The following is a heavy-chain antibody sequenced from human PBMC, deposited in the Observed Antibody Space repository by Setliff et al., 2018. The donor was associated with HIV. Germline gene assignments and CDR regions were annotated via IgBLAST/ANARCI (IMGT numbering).Heavy chain of an antibody. Sequence: PSETLSLTFTVSGTSIRSRFWSWIRQPPGKGLEWIGTIYYSGNTNYNPSLSSPVTMSVDTSRNQFYLTLTSVTAADTAVYYCVRETGDYGFDLWGQGTKVTVSS. CDR1: GTSIRSRF. D-gene: IGHD1-1*01. J-gene: IGHJ6*01. CDR2: IYYSGNT. CDR3: VRETGDYGFDL. V-gene: IGHV4-59*11.